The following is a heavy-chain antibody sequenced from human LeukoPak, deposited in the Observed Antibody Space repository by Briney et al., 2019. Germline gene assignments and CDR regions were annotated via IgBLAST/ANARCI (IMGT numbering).Heavy chain of an antibody. CDR1: GVSISSSNSY. CDR2: IYTSGST. CDR3: ARDPRYYDSSGSY. J-gene: IGHJ4*02. V-gene: IGHV4-61*02. D-gene: IGHD3-22*01. Sequence: SETLSLTCTVSGVSISSSNSYWSWIRQPAGTGLEWIGRIYTSGSTNYNPSLKSRVTISVDTSKNQFSLKLSAVTAADTAVYYCARDPRYYDSSGSYWGQGTLVTVSS.